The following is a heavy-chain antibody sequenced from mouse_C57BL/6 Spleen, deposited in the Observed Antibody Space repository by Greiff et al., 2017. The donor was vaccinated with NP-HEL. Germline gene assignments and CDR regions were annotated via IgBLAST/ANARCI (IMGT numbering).Heavy chain of an antibody. V-gene: IGHV1-82*01. D-gene: IGHD1-1*01. CDR1: GYAFSSSW. CDR3: ARSHYGSSKGAWFAY. Sequence: QVQLQQSGPELVKPGASVKISCKASGYAFSSSWMNWVKQRPGKGLEWIGRIYPGDGDTNYNGKFKGKATLTADKSSSTAYMQLSSLTSEDSAVYFCARSHYGSSKGAWFAYWGQGTLVTVSA. J-gene: IGHJ3*01. CDR2: IYPGDGDT.